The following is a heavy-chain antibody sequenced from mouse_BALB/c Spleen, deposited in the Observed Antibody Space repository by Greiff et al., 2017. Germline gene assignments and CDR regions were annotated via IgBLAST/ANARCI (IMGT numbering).Heavy chain of an antibody. CDR2: ISSGGST. D-gene: IGHD1-1*01. CDR1: GFTFSSYA. J-gene: IGHJ3*01. V-gene: IGHV5-6-5*01. Sequence: EVKLQESGGGLVKPGGSLKLSCAASGFTFSSYAMSWVRQTPEKRLEWVASISSGGSTYYPDSVKGRFTISRDNARNILYLQMSSLRSEDTAMYYCARETDYYWFAYWGQGTLVTVSA. CDR3: ARETDYYWFAY.